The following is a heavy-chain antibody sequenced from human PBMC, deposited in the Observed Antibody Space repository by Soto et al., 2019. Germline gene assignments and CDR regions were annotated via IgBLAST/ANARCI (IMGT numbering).Heavy chain of an antibody. CDR1: GFTFSSYI. Sequence: GGSLRLSCAASGFTFSSYIMNWVRQSPGKGLEWVSSISSSSSYIYYADSVKGRFTISRDNAKNSLYLQMNSLRAEDTAVYYCARTRGYSPRHAFDIWGQGTMVTVSS. D-gene: IGHD5-12*01. J-gene: IGHJ3*02. CDR3: ARTRGYSPRHAFDI. CDR2: ISSSSSYI. V-gene: IGHV3-21*01.